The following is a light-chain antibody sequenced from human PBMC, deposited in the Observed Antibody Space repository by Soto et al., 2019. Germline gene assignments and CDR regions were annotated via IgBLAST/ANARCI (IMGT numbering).Light chain of an antibody. Sequence: QSVLTQPPSASGSPGQSVTISCTGTSSDVGAYDYVSWYQQHPGKAPKLMIYEINKRPSGVPDRFSGSKSGNTASLTVSGLQAEDEADYYCSSAGSNNFPYVFGTGTKVT. V-gene: IGLV2-8*01. CDR3: SSAGSNNFPYV. J-gene: IGLJ1*01. CDR1: SSDVGAYDY. CDR2: EIN.